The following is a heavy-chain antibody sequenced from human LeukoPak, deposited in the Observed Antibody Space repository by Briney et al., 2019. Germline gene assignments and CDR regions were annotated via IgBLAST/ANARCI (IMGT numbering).Heavy chain of an antibody. D-gene: IGHD3-22*01. Sequence: ASVKVSCKASGYTFTSYYMHWVRQAPRQGLEWMGIINPSGGSTSYAQKFQGRVTMTRDTSTSTVYMELSSLRSEDTAVYYCARGAMIVVVITPGWFDPWGQGTLVTVSS. CDR2: INPSGGST. CDR1: GYTFTSYY. J-gene: IGHJ5*02. CDR3: ARGAMIVVVITPGWFDP. V-gene: IGHV1-46*01.